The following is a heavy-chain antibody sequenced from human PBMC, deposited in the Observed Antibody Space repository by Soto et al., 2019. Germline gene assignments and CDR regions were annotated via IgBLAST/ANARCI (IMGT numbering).Heavy chain of an antibody. V-gene: IGHV1-24*01. J-gene: IGHJ4*02. D-gene: IGHD3-3*01. CDR1: GYTLTELS. Sequence: GASVKVSCTDSGYTLTELSMHCVRQAPGKGLEWMGGFDPEDGETIYAQKFQGRVTMTEDTSTDTAYMELSSLRSEDTAVYYCATDKSGVTIFGVVLFYWGQGTLVTVSS. CDR2: FDPEDGET. CDR3: ATDKSGVTIFGVVLFY.